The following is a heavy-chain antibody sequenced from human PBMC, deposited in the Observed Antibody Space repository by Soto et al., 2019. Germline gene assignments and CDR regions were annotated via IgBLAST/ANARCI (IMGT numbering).Heavy chain of an antibody. D-gene: IGHD3-22*01. Sequence: SGPTLVNPTETLTLTCSVSGFSLSNTRMGVSWIRQPPGKALEWLAHIISNDEKSYSTSLKSRLTISKDTSKSQVVLSMTNMDPVDTATYYCARALFYSDSDGYYFEFDYWGQGTLVTSPQ. V-gene: IGHV2-26*01. CDR2: IISNDEK. CDR1: GFSLSNTRMG. CDR3: ARALFYSDSDGYYFEFDY. J-gene: IGHJ4*02.